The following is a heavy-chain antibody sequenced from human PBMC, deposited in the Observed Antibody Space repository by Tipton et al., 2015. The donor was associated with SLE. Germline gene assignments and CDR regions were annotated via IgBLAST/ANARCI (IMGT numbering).Heavy chain of an antibody. CDR1: GGSFSGYY. V-gene: IGHV4-59*12. D-gene: IGHD1-1*01. CDR3: ARGMNWSNWYFDL. Sequence: TLSLTCAVYGGSFSGYYWSWIRQPPGKGLEWIGYIYYSGSTYYNPSLKSRVTISVDTSKNQFSLQLNSVTPEDTAVYYCARGMNWSNWYFDLWGRGTLVTVSS. CDR2: IYYSGST. J-gene: IGHJ2*01.